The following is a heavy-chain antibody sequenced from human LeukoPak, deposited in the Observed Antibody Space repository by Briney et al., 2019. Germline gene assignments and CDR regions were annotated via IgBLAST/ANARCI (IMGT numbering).Heavy chain of an antibody. D-gene: IGHD3-10*01. Sequence: ASVKVSCKASGYTFTGYYMHWVQQAPGQGLEWMGWINPNSGGTNYAQKFQGRVTMTRDTSISTAYMELSRLRSDDTAVYYCARQNYYGSGSYYERPFDPWGQGTLVTVSS. CDR3: ARQNYYGSGSYYERPFDP. CDR2: INPNSGGT. CDR1: GYTFTGYY. J-gene: IGHJ5*02. V-gene: IGHV1-2*02.